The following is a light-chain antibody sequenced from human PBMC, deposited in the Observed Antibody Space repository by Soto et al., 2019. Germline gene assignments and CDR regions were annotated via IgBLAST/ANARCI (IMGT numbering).Light chain of an antibody. Sequence: EGVMTQSPATLSVSPGERRTLSCRAIESVSSKLAWYQQKHCQAPRLLIYGASTRATGIPARFSGSGSGTEFTLTISSLQSEDFAVYYCQQYNNWHPITFGQGTRLEIK. V-gene: IGKV3-15*01. CDR3: QQYNNWHPIT. CDR1: ESVSSK. J-gene: IGKJ5*01. CDR2: GAS.